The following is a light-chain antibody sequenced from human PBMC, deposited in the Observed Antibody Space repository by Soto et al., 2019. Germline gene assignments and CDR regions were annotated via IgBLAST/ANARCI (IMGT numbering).Light chain of an antibody. J-gene: IGLJ2*01. V-gene: IGLV2-23*03. Sequence: QSVLTQPASVSGSPGQSITISCTGTNSDVGSYNLVSWYQQHPGKAPKLMIYEGSKRPSGVSNRFSGSKSGNMASLTISGLQAEDEADYYCCSYAGSSTFGVVFGGGTKLTVL. CDR1: NSDVGSYNL. CDR3: CSYAGSSTFGVV. CDR2: EGS.